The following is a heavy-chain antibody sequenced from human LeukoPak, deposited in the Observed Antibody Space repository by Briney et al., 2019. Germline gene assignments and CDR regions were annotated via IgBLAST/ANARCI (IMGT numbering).Heavy chain of an antibody. J-gene: IGHJ6*02. V-gene: IGHV3-30*18. Sequence: GGSLRLSCAASGFTISSYGMHWVRQAPGKGLEWVAVISYDGSNKYYADSVKGRFTISRDNSKNTLYLQMNSLRAEDTAVYYCAKDPGGSGYSWYGMDVWGQGTTVTVSS. CDR2: ISYDGSNK. CDR3: AKDPGGSGYSWYGMDV. D-gene: IGHD3-3*01. CDR1: GFTISSYG.